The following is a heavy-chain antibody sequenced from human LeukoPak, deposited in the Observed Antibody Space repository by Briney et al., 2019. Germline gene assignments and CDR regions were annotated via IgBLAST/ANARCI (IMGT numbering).Heavy chain of an antibody. CDR2: ISAYNGNT. CDR3: TRDLPYSSSGESIDY. V-gene: IGHV1-18*01. D-gene: IGHD6-13*01. CDR1: GYTFTSYG. J-gene: IGHJ4*02. Sequence: ASVKVSCKASGYTFTSYGINWVRQAPGQGPEWMGWISAYNGNTKYAQNLQGRVTMTTDTSTSTAYMALRSMRSDDTAVYYCTRDLPYSSSGESIDYWGQGTLVTVSS.